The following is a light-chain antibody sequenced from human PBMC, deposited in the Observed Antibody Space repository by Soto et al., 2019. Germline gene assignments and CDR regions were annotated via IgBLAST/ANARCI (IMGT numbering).Light chain of an antibody. CDR1: NIGSKS. J-gene: IGLJ1*01. V-gene: IGLV3-21*02. Sequence: SYELTQPPSVSVAPGQTVRVTCGGKNIGSKSVHWYQQKPGQAPVFVVYDDSDRPSGIPERFSGSNSGNTATLTISRVEAGDEADYHCQVWDRSSDHYVFGTGTKVTVL. CDR3: QVWDRSSDHYV. CDR2: DDS.